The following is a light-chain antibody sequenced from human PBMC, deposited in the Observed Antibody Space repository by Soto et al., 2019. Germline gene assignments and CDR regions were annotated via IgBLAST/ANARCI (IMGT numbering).Light chain of an antibody. V-gene: IGKV1-5*03. J-gene: IGKJ1*01. CDR2: TSS. CDR3: QQYNRYPWT. CDR1: QSIMSW. Sequence: DIQMTQSPSTLSASVGPRVTITCRASQSIMSWLAGYQQNPGKAPKLMIYTSSRLESGVGSRFSGSGSGTKFTLPISSLQPDDFATYYCQQYNRYPWTFGPGTKV.